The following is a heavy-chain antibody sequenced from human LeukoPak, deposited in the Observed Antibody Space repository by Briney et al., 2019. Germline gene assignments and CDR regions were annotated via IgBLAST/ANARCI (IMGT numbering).Heavy chain of an antibody. V-gene: IGHV3-15*01. D-gene: IGHD3-3*01. CDR3: TTEYDFWSGYPRVDY. CDR1: GFTFSSYA. CDR2: VKSKPDGGTT. Sequence: GGSLRLSCAASGFTFSSYAMSWVRQAPGKGLEWLGRVKSKPDGGTTDYAAPVKGRSSISRDDSKNTLFLQMNSLKVEDTAMYFCTTEYDFWSGYPRVDYWGQGTLVTVSS. J-gene: IGHJ4*02.